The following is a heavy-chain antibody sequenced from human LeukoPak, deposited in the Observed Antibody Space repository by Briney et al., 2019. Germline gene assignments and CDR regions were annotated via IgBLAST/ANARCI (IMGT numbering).Heavy chain of an antibody. D-gene: IGHD4-17*01. CDR1: GFTFSSYS. CDR3: ARDFGDYAFDY. V-gene: IGHV3-23*01. CDR2: FSGSGGST. J-gene: IGHJ4*02. Sequence: GGSLRLSCAASGFTFSSYSMSWVRQAPGKGLECISGFSGSGGSTYYADSVKGRFTISRDNSKNTLYLQMNSLRAEDTAVYYCARDFGDYAFDYWGQGTLVTVSS.